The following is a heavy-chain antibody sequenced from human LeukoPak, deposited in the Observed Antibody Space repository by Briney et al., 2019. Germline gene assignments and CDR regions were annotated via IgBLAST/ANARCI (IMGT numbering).Heavy chain of an antibody. Sequence: PGGSLRLSCAASGFTFRSYGMHWVRQAPGKGLEWVAVISYDGSNKYYADSVKGRFTISRDNSKNTLYLQMNSLRAEDTAVYYCAKMVATTHYFDYWGQGTLVTVSS. D-gene: IGHD5-12*01. CDR3: AKMVATTHYFDY. V-gene: IGHV3-30*18. CDR2: ISYDGSNK. CDR1: GFTFRSYG. J-gene: IGHJ4*02.